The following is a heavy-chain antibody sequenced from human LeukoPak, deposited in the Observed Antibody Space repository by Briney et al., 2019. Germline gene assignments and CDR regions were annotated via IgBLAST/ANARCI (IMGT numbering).Heavy chain of an antibody. D-gene: IGHD6-19*01. J-gene: IGHJ4*02. CDR3: AKVSAVAGADY. V-gene: IGHV3-48*01. Sequence: GGSLRLSCAASGFTFSSYSMNWVRQAPGKGLEWVSYISSSSSTIYYADSVKGRFTISRDNAKNSLYLQMNSLRAEDTAVYYCAKVSAVAGADYWGQGTLVTVSS. CDR2: ISSSSSTI. CDR1: GFTFSSYS.